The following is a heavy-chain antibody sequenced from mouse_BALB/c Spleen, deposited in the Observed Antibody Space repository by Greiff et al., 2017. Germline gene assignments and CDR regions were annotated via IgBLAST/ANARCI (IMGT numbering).Heavy chain of an antibody. J-gene: IGHJ3*01. CDR3: ASWTFAY. CDR2: ISYSGST. Sequence: EVMLVESGPGLVKPSQSLSLTCTVTGYSITSDYAWNWIRQFPGNKLEWMGYISYSGSTSYNPSLKSRISITRDTSKNQFFLQLNSVTTDDTARYYCASWTFAYWGQGTLVTVSA. CDR1: GYSITSDYA. V-gene: IGHV3-2*02.